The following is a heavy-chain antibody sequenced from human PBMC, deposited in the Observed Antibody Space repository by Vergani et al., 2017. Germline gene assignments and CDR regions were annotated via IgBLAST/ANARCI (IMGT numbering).Heavy chain of an antibody. CDR3: ARMGPRTSFGVVSKANYWYFDL. D-gene: IGHD3-3*01. Sequence: EVQLVQSGAEVKTPGESLKISCKGSGYSFTSYWIGWVRQMPGKGLEWMGIIYPGDSDTRYSPSFQGQVTISADKSISTAYLQWSSLKASDTAMYYCARMGPRTSFGVVSKANYWYFDLWGRGTLVTVSS. J-gene: IGHJ2*01. V-gene: IGHV5-51*01. CDR1: GYSFTSYW. CDR2: IYPGDSDT.